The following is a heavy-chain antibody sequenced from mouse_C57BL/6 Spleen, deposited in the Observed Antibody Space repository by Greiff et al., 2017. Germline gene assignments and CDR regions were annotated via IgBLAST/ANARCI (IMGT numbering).Heavy chain of an antibody. V-gene: IGHV6-3*01. Sequence: EVKLEESGGGLVQPGGSMKLSCVASGFTFSNYWMNWVRQSPEKGLEWVAQIRLKSDNYATHYAESVKGRFTISRDDSKSSVYLQMNNLRAEDTGIYYCTGRGYYAAMDYWGQGTSVTVSS. CDR1: GFTFSNYW. CDR2: IRLKSDNYAT. D-gene: IGHD2-3*01. CDR3: TGRGYYAAMDY. J-gene: IGHJ4*01.